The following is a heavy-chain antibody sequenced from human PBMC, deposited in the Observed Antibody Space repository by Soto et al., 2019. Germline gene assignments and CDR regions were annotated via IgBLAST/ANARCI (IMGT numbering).Heavy chain of an antibody. D-gene: IGHD4-17*01. CDR1: GFTFSSYS. Sequence: GGSLRLSCAASGFTFSSYSMNWVRQAPGKGLEWVSSISSSSSYIYYADSVKGRFTISRDNAKNSLYLQMNSLRAEDTAVYYCARAVDYGDYGEFHPWGQGTLVTVSS. CDR3: ARAVDYGDYGEFHP. J-gene: IGHJ5*02. CDR2: ISSSSSYI. V-gene: IGHV3-21*01.